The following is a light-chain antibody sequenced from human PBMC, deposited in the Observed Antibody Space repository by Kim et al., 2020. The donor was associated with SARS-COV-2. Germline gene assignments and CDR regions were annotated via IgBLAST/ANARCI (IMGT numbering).Light chain of an antibody. CDR3: QTWGTAKGV. J-gene: IGLJ3*02. CDR2: VYSDGSH. Sequence: ASVKLSCSRSSGHTNYAIAWHQLQPQKGPRYLMMVYSDGSHYGGDGIPARFSGSSSGAERYLTIAGLQSDDEADYYCQTWGTAKGVFGGGTKLTVL. V-gene: IGLV4-69*01. CDR1: SGHTNYA.